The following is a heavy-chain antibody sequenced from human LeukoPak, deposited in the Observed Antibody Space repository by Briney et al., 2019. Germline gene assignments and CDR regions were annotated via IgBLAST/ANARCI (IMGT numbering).Heavy chain of an antibody. D-gene: IGHD2-2*01. CDR3: ARPPHSCSSTSCYSQY. V-gene: IGHV3-30*03. CDR2: ISYDGNNK. J-gene: IGHJ4*02. CDR1: GFTFSNYG. Sequence: GGSLRLSCAASGFTFSNYGMHLVRQAPGKGLEWVAIISYDGNNKYYTDSVKGRFIISRDNSMDTLYLQMNSLRAEDTAVYYCARPPHSCSSTSCYSQYWGQGTLVSVSS.